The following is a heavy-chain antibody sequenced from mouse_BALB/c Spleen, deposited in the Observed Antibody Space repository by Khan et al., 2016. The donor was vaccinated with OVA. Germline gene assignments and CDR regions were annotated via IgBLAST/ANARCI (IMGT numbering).Heavy chain of an antibody. Sequence: QVHVKQSGPGLVAPSQSLSITCTVSGFSLTTYGVHWVRQPPGKGLEWLVVIWSDGSTNYNSVLKSRLSISKDNSKSQVFLKMNSLQTDDTAMYYWARWFYGYSSRYAMDYWGQGTSVTVSS. CDR1: GFSLTTYG. J-gene: IGHJ4*01. CDR2: IWSDGST. D-gene: IGHD2-2*01. V-gene: IGHV2-6*02. CDR3: ARWFYGYSSRYAMDY.